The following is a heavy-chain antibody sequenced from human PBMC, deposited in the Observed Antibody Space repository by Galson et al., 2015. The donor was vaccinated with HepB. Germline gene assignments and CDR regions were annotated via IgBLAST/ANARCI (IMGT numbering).Heavy chain of an antibody. CDR1: GGTFSSYA. CDR2: IIPIFGTA. J-gene: IGHJ3*02. CDR3: ASPRAGCSSVCCFDI. Sequence: SVTVSCKASGGTFSSYAISWVRQAPGQGLEWMGGIIPIFGTANYAQKFQGGVTITADESTSTAYMELSSLRSEDTAVYYCASPRAGCSSVCCFDIWGQGTMVTVSS. D-gene: IGHD3-10*01. V-gene: IGHV1-69*13.